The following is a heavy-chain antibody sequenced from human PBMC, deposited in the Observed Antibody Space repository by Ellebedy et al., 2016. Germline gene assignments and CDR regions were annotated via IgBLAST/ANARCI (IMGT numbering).Heavy chain of an antibody. D-gene: IGHD3-16*02. V-gene: IGHV3-23*01. Sequence: GESLKISCAASGFRFSNHAMSWVRQAPGKGLEWVSALSGSGGSTYYAGSVRGRFTISRDNSKNMLYLQMNSLRAEDTAVYYCAKFEDYVWGSNRDNWFDSWGQGTLVTVSS. CDR3: AKFEDYVWGSNRDNWFDS. CDR1: GFRFSNHA. J-gene: IGHJ5*01. CDR2: LSGSGGST.